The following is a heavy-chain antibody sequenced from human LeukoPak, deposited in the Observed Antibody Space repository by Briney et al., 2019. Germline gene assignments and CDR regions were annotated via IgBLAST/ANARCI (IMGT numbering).Heavy chain of an antibody. V-gene: IGHV4-59*12. J-gene: IGHJ4*02. CDR2: IYYSGST. CDR1: GGSLSSYY. D-gene: IGHD5-12*01. Sequence: PSETLSLTCTVSGGSLSSYYWSWIRQPPGKGLEWIGYIYYSGSTNYNPSLKSRVTISVDTSKNQFSLKLSSVTAADTAVYYCARSGGYSGYDIDYWGQGTLVTVSS. CDR3: ARSGGYSGYDIDY.